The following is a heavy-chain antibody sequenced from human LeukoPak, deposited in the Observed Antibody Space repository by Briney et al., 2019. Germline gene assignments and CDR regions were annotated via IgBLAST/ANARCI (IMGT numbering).Heavy chain of an antibody. CDR2: INPNSGGT. D-gene: IGHD2-2*02. CDR1: GYSFTGYY. Sequence: GASVKVSCKASGYSFTGYYMHWVRQAPGQGLEWMGWINPNSGGTNYAQKFQGRVTMSRDTSISTAYMELSRLRSDDTAVYYCANDVDNTVYYYSYMDVWGRGTTVTISS. V-gene: IGHV1-2*02. CDR3: ANDVDNTVYYYSYMDV. J-gene: IGHJ6*03.